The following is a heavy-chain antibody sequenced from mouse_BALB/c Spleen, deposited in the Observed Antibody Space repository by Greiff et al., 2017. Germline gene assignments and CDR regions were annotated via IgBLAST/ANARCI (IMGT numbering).Heavy chain of an antibody. CDR1: GYSITSDYA. D-gene: IGHD1-1*01. CDR2: ISYSGST. CDR3: ASITTVPSWFAY. Sequence: DVQLQESGPGLVKPSQSLSLTCTVTGYSITSDYAWNWIRQFPGNKLEWMGYISYSGSTSYNPSLKSRISITRDTSKNQFFLQLNSVTTEDTATYYCASITTVPSWFAYWGQGTLVTVSA. V-gene: IGHV3-2*02. J-gene: IGHJ3*01.